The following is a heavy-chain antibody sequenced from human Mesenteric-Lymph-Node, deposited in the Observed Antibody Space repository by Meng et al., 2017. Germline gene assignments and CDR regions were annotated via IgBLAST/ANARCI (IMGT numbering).Heavy chain of an antibody. D-gene: IGHD3-22*01. J-gene: IGHJ4*02. Sequence: QGQLPESGPGLVTPSGTLSLTCAGSGGSISSSNWWSWIRQPPGKGLEWIGYISYSGSTYYNPSLKSRVTISVDTSKNQFSLKLSSVTAADTAVYYCARTHFYDSSNYGFDYWGQGTLVTVSS. CDR1: GGSISSSNW. CDR2: ISYSGST. CDR3: ARTHFYDSSNYGFDY. V-gene: IGHV4-30-4*01.